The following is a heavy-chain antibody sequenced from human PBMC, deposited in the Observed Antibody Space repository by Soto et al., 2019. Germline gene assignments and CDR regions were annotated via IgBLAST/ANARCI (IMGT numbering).Heavy chain of an antibody. D-gene: IGHD2-2*01. CDR3: ARGTTTNWYYFDY. Sequence: GESLKISCKGSGYSFTSYWIGWVRQMPGKGLEWMGIIYPGDSDTRYSPSFQGQVTISADKSISTAYLQWSSLKASDTAMYYRARGTTTNWYYFDYWGQGTLVTVSS. J-gene: IGHJ4*02. V-gene: IGHV5-51*01. CDR2: IYPGDSDT. CDR1: GYSFTSYW.